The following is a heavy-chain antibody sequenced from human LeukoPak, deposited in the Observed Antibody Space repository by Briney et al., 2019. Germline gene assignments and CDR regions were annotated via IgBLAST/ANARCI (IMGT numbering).Heavy chain of an antibody. D-gene: IGHD4-11*01. CDR1: GGSISGSSYY. CDR2: IYYSGST. Sequence: SETLSLTCTVSGGSISGSSYYWGWIRQPPGKGLEWIGSIYYSGSTYYKPSLKSRVTMSVDTSKNQFSLKLSSVTAADTAVYHCARPQRYSNYALDYWGQGTLVTVSS. J-gene: IGHJ4*02. V-gene: IGHV4-39*01. CDR3: ARPQRYSNYALDY.